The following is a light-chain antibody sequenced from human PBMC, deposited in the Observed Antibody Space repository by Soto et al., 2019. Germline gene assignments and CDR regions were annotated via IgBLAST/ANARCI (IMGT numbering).Light chain of an antibody. CDR3: KQYNNYFWA. CDR1: QSLVHSDGIAY. CDR2: KAY. V-gene: IGKV2-30*02. J-gene: IGKJ1*01. Sequence: DVVMTQSPLSLPVTLGQPASISCRSNQSLVHSDGIAYLNWYQQKPGKAHKLMIYKAYSLESGVQSRFSGSGSGTEFTLTIRSLQPDDLATYYCKQYNNYFWAFGQGTKVDIK.